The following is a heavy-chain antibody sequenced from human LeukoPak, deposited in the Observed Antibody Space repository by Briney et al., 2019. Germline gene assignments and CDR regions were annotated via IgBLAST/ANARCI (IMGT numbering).Heavy chain of an antibody. J-gene: IGHJ6*02. CDR3: ARLRKITFNYYYGMDV. CDR1: GFTVSSNY. Sequence: GGSLRLSCAASGFTVSSNYMNWVRQAPGKGLEWVSSISRSSSDIFYADSLKGRFTISRDNAKNSLYLQMNSLRAEDTAVYYCARLRKITFNYYYGMDVWGQGTTVTVSS. V-gene: IGHV3-21*01. CDR2: ISRSSSDI. D-gene: IGHD1-14*01.